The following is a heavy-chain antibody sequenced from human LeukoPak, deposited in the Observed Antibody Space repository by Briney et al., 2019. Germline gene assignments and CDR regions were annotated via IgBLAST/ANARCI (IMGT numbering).Heavy chain of an antibody. D-gene: IGHD1-26*01. CDR3: ARDWDVGNWFDP. CDR1: GGTFSSYA. Sequence: SVKVSCKASGGTFSSYAISWVRQAPGQGLEWMGGIIPIFGTANYAQKFQGRVTITADESTSTAYTELSSLRSEDTAVYYCARDWDVGNWFDPWGQGTLVTVSS. J-gene: IGHJ5*02. V-gene: IGHV1-69*13. CDR2: IIPIFGTA.